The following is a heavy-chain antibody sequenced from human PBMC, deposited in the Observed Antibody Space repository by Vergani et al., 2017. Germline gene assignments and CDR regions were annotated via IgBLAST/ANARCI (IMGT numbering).Heavy chain of an antibody. CDR2: IDYSGRN. D-gene: IGHD3-22*01. J-gene: IGHJ6*02. Sequence: QVQLQESGPGLVKPSQTLSLTCTVSGGSISSGDYYWSWIRQPPGKGLEWIGYIDYSGRNYYNPSLKSLVTISVDTSKNQYSLKLSSVTAADTAVYYCARVRRDDSSGYYYYYGMDGWGQGTTVTVSS. CDR3: ARVRRDDSSGYYYYYGMDG. V-gene: IGHV4-30-4*01. CDR1: GGSISSGDYY.